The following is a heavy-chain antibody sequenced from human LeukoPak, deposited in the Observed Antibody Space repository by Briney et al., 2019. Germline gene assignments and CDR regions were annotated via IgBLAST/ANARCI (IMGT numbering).Heavy chain of an antibody. J-gene: IGHJ5*02. D-gene: IGHD3-10*01. CDR2: IIPILGIA. CDR3: ARDMVRGVKAYLSWFDP. Sequence: ASVKVSCKASGGTXSSYAISWVRQAPGQGLEWMGRIIPILGIANYAQKFQGRVTITADKSTSTAYMELSSLRSEDTAVYYCARDMVRGVKAYLSWFDPWGQGILVTVST. CDR1: GGTXSSYA. V-gene: IGHV1-69*04.